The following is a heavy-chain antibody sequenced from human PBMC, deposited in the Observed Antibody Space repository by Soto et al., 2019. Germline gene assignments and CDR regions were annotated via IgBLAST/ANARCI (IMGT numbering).Heavy chain of an antibody. CDR1: GGTFSSYA. D-gene: IGHD1-7*01. CDR3: ARGDWNSGYYYYGMDV. Sequence: SVKVSCKASGGTFSSYAISWVRQAPGQGLEWMGGIIPIFGTANYAQKFQGRVTITAVESTSTAYMELSSLRSEDTAVYYCARGDWNSGYYYYGMDVWGQGTTVTVSS. V-gene: IGHV1-69*13. J-gene: IGHJ6*02. CDR2: IIPIFGTA.